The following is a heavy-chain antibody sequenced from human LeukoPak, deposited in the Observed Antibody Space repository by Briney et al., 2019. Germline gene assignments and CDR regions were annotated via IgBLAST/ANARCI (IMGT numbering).Heavy chain of an antibody. D-gene: IGHD4-23*01. V-gene: IGHV1-69*01. CDR1: GGTFSSYA. Sequence: SVKVSCKASGGTFSSYAISWVRQAPGQGIEWMGGIIPIFGTANYAQKFQGRVTITADESTSTAYMELSSLRSEDTAVYYCARDYGGNLAFDIWGQGTMVTVSS. J-gene: IGHJ3*02. CDR3: ARDYGGNLAFDI. CDR2: IIPIFGTA.